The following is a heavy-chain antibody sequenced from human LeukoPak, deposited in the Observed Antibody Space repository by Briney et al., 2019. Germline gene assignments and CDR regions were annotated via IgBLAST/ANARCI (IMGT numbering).Heavy chain of an antibody. V-gene: IGHV3-33*06. CDR3: AKDSSAYYLDY. CDR2: IWYDGSKK. Sequence: GGSLRLSCATSGFIFDNYGMYWVRQAPGKGREWVALIWYDGSKKSYGDSVKGRFTISRDNSRNIVYLEMSDLRAEDTAVYYCAKDSSAYYLDYWGQGTLVTVSS. J-gene: IGHJ4*02. CDR1: GFIFDNYG. D-gene: IGHD3-22*01.